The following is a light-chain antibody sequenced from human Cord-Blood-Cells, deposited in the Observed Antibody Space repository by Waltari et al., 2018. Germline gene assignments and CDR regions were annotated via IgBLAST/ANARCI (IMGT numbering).Light chain of an antibody. CDR1: SSDVGSYNL. J-gene: IGLJ3*02. V-gene: IGLV2-23*01. Sequence: QSALTQPASVSGSPGQSITISCTGTSSDVGSYNLVSWYQQHPGKAPKLMIYDGSKRPSWVSNRFSGSKSGNTASLPISGLQAEDEADYYCCSYAGSSTWVFGGGTKLTVL. CDR2: DGS. CDR3: CSYAGSSTWV.